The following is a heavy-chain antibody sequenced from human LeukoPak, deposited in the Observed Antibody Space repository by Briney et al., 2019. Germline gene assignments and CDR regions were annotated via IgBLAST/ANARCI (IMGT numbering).Heavy chain of an antibody. Sequence: GGSLRLSCAASGFTVSSNYMSWVRQAPGKGLEWVSCISRSGNDIYYADSVKGRFTISRDNAKNSLYLQMNSLRAEDTAVYYCARDETPYYWGQGTLVTVSS. J-gene: IGHJ4*02. V-gene: IGHV3-21*01. CDR2: ISRSGNDI. CDR1: GFTVSSNY. CDR3: ARDETPYY.